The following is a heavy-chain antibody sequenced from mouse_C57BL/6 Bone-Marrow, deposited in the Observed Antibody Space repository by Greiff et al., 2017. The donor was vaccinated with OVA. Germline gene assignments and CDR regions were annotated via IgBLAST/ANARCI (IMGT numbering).Heavy chain of an antibody. V-gene: IGHV3-6*01. CDR2: ISYDGSN. Sequence: EVKLMESGPGLVKPSQSLSLTCSVTGYSITSGYYWNWIRQFPGNKLEWMGYISYDGSNNYNPSLKNRISITRDTSKNQFFLKLNSVTTEDTATYYCARKGDRAYWGQGTLVTVSA. D-gene: IGHD3-3*01. CDR3: ARKGDRAY. CDR1: GYSITSGYY. J-gene: IGHJ3*01.